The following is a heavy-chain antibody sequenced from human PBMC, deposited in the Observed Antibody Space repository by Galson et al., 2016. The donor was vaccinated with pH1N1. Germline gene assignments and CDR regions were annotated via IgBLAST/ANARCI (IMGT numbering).Heavy chain of an antibody. V-gene: IGHV3-7*01. Sequence: SLRLSCAASGFTFSNYWMHWVRQVPGKGLEWVANIKEDGSETYYVDSVRGRFTISRDNAKNSLYLQMNSLRDEDTALYYCARAIGSRSAYWGHATLVTVSS. J-gene: IGHJ4*01. CDR1: GFTFSNYW. D-gene: IGHD3-16*02. CDR2: IKEDGSET. CDR3: ARAIGSRSAY.